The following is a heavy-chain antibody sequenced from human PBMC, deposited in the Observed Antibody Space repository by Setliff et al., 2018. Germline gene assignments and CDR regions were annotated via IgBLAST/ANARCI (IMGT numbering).Heavy chain of an antibody. CDR2: IYHSGST. CDR3: AREVVGAPSAFDI. V-gene: IGHV4-39*07. D-gene: IGHD1-26*01. J-gene: IGHJ3*02. CDR1: GGSISRSSYY. Sequence: SETLSLTCTVSGGSISRSSYYWGWIRQPPGKGLEWIGEIYHSGSTNYNPSLKSRVTISVDTSKNQFSLKLSSVTAADTAVYYCAREVVGAPSAFDIWGQGTMVTVSS.